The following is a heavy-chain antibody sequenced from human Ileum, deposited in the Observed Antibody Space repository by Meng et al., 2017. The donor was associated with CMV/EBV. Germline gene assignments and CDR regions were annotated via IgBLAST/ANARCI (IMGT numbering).Heavy chain of an antibody. V-gene: IGHV1-69*02. CDR3: ASSQLELQAHPNWFDP. Sequence: SVKVSCKASGGTFSSYTISWVRQAPGQGLEWMGRIIPILGIANYAQKFQGRVTITADKSTSTAYMELSSLRSEDTAVYYCASSQLELQAHPNWFDPWGQGTLVTVSS. CDR1: GGTFSSYT. J-gene: IGHJ5*02. D-gene: IGHD1-1*01. CDR2: IIPILGIA.